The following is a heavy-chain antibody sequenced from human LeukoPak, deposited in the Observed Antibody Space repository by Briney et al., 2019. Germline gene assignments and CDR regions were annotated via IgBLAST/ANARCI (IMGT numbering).Heavy chain of an antibody. CDR2: IRFDGSKE. CDR3: ARVGIAAAALWFDP. CDR1: GFIFTTYG. V-gene: IGHV3-30*02. J-gene: IGHJ5*02. D-gene: IGHD6-13*01. Sequence: GRTLRLSCVASGFIFTTYGMHWVRQAPGSWLEWVAFIRFDGSKEDYGDSVKGRFTISRDNSKNTLYLQMNSLRLEDTAVYYCARVGIAAAALWFDPWGQGTLVTV.